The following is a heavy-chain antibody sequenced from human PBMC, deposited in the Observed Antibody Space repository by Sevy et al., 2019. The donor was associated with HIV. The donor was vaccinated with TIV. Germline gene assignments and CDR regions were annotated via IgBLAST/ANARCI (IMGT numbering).Heavy chain of an antibody. D-gene: IGHD3-16*01. Sequence: ASVKVSCKASGYTFTSYDINWVRQATGQGLEWMGWMNPNSGNTDHAQELQGRVTMTRDTSKSTAYMELSSLRVEDTAVYYCARGRGSKSLDVWGQGTTVTVSS. V-gene: IGHV1-8*01. CDR1: GYTFTSYD. CDR3: ARGRGSKSLDV. J-gene: IGHJ6*02. CDR2: MNPNSGNT.